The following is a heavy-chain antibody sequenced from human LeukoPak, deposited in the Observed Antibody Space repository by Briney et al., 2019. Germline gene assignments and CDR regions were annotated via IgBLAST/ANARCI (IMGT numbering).Heavy chain of an antibody. CDR2: NSTYNGDS. Sequence: SEKVSCTASGYTFTNFEISWVRQDPGQGLEWMGWNSTYNGDSNYTQELHGRVTMTTDTSTTTAYMELRSLRSDDTAVYYCARGWELDYWGQGTMVSVSS. CDR3: ARGWELDY. J-gene: IGHJ4*02. D-gene: IGHD1-26*01. CDR1: GYTFTNFE. V-gene: IGHV1-18*04.